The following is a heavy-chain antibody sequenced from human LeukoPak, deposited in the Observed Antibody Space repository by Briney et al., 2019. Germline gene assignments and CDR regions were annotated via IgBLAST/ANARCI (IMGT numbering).Heavy chain of an antibody. V-gene: IGHV3-30-3*01. D-gene: IGHD3-10*01. CDR2: ISYDGSNK. CDR1: GFTFSSYA. J-gene: IGHJ4*02. Sequence: PGGSLRLSCAASGFTFSSYAMHWVRQAPGKGLEWVAVISYDGSNKYYADSVKGRFTISRDNSKNTLYLQMNSLRAEDTAVYYCARDEVGFGEFIDYWGQGTLVTVSS. CDR3: ARDEVGFGEFIDY.